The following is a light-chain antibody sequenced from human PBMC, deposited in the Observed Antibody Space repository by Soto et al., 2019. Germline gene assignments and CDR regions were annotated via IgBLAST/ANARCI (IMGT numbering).Light chain of an antibody. CDR1: SSDVGGYNY. CDR2: DVS. CDR3: CSYAGSSYV. Sequence: QSALTQPRSVSGSPGQSVTISCTGTSSDVGGYNYVSWYHQHPGKAPKLMIYDVSKRPSGVPDRFSGSKSGNTASLTISGLQAEDEADYYCCSYAGSSYVFGTGTKVTVL. V-gene: IGLV2-11*01. J-gene: IGLJ1*01.